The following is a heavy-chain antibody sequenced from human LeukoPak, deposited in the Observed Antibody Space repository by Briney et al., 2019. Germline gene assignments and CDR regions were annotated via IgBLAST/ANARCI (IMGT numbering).Heavy chain of an antibody. V-gene: IGHV1-8*01. CDR1: GYTFTSYD. CDR3: ARGSDCSGGSCYYYYYYMDV. D-gene: IGHD2-15*01. CDR2: MNPNSGNT. Sequence: ASVKVSCKASGYTFTSYDINWVRQATGQGLEWMGWMNPNSGNTGYAQKFQGRVTMTRNTSISTAYMELSSLRSEDTAVYYCARGSDCSGGSCYYYYYYMDVWGKGTTVTVSS. J-gene: IGHJ6*03.